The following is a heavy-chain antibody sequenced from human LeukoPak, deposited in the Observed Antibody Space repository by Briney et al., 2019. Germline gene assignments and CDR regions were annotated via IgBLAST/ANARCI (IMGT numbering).Heavy chain of an antibody. CDR3: ARDWWLDY. J-gene: IGHJ4*02. CDR1: GFTFRDYS. CDR2: IRGGSDFI. V-gene: IGHV3-21*01. Sequence: GGSLRLSCAASGFTFRDYSMTWVRQAPGKGLEWVSSIRGGSDFIYHADSVKGRFTVSRDNAKNSLYLQMNSLRAEDTAVYYCARDWWLDYWGQGTLVTVSS. D-gene: IGHD2-15*01.